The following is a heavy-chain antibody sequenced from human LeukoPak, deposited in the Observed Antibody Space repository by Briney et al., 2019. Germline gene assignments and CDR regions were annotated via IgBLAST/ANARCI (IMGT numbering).Heavy chain of an antibody. Sequence: ASVKVSCKVSGYSLTKLSVHWVRQGPGKGFEWMGGFDPEDGETTYAQKFQGRITMTEDTSVDTAYMELTSLTSEDTAVYYCTTDGIDWELGHWGQGTLVTVSS. D-gene: IGHD3-9*01. V-gene: IGHV1-24*01. CDR2: FDPEDGET. J-gene: IGHJ4*02. CDR3: TTDGIDWELGH. CDR1: GYSLTKLS.